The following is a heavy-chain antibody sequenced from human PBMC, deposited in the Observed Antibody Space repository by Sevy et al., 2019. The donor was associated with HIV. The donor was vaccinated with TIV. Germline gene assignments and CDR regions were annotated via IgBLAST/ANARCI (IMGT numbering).Heavy chain of an antibody. D-gene: IGHD3-22*01. V-gene: IGHV3-23*01. Sequence: GGSLRLSCAASGFNFNTFAMSWVRQAPGKGLEWVSAISGSSYSTYYANFVKGRFTISRDNSKNTLYLQMNSLRAEDTAVYYCVKEGEGYNYDSSGSFGLWGQGTLVTVSS. CDR1: GFNFNTFA. CDR3: VKEGEGYNYDSSGSFGL. J-gene: IGHJ4*02. CDR2: ISGSSYST.